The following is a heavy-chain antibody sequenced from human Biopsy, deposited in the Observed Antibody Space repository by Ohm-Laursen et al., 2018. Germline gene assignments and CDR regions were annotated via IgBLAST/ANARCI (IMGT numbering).Heavy chain of an antibody. Sequence: ASVKVSCKASGYTYTSYGISWVRQAPGQGPEWMGWISGYNGNTVYPQNHQGRVTLTTDTSTSTACMELRSLRSDDTAIYYCTRDRHYASGSYAGMDVWGQGTTVTVSS. CDR3: TRDRHYASGSYAGMDV. V-gene: IGHV1-18*01. CDR1: GYTYTSYG. D-gene: IGHD3-10*01. J-gene: IGHJ6*02. CDR2: ISGYNGNT.